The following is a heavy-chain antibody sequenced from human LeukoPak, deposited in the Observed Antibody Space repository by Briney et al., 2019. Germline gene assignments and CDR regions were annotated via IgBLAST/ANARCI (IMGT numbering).Heavy chain of an antibody. D-gene: IGHD2-15*01. CDR1: GFTLSFYG. CDR2: NTGSGDRT. CDR3: AELVRPIVVGFGAFDV. V-gene: IGHV3-23*01. J-gene: IGHJ3*01. Sequence: GGSLRLSCAASGFTLSFYGTSWVRPAPQRGVWWVLANTGSGDRTYYAESVRGRSTISNNNSKNTLYLQMKVLRAEDTAVYYCAELVRPIVVGFGAFDVWGQGTMVTVSS.